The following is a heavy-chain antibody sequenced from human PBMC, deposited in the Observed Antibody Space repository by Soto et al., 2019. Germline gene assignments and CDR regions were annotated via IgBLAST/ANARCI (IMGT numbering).Heavy chain of an antibody. V-gene: IGHV3-30*18. J-gene: IGHJ5*02. CDR2: ISYDGSNK. CDR3: AKDGVGYYGSGSLYNWFDP. Sequence: QVQLVESGGGVVQPGRSLRLSCAASGFTFSSYGMHWVRQAPGKGLEWVAVISYDGSNKYYADSVKGRFTISRDNSKNTLYLQMNRLRAEDTAVYYCAKDGVGYYGSGSLYNWFDPWGQGTLVTVSS. D-gene: IGHD3-10*01. CDR1: GFTFSSYG.